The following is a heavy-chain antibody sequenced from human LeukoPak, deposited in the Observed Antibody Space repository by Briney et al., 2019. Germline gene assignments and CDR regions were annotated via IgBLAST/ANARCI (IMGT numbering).Heavy chain of an antibody. D-gene: IGHD5-18*01. CDR2: ISGSGRTI. CDR1: GFILNNHA. V-gene: IGHV3-23*01. CDR3: AKNVMVKRYIDY. J-gene: IGHJ4*02. Sequence: GGSMRLSSAASGFILNNHAMTWVRQAPGKGLQWISVISGSGRTIEYEDSVKGRFTISRDNSKNTVSLQMNNLRVEDTAIYYCAKNVMVKRYIDYWGQGTPVTVSS.